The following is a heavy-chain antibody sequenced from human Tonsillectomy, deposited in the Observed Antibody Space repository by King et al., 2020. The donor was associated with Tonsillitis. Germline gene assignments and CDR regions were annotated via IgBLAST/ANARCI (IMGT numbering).Heavy chain of an antibody. D-gene: IGHD5-18*01. CDR3: AKGGYSYGWSYFDY. V-gene: IGHV3-30*18. J-gene: IGHJ4*02. Sequence: VQLVESGGGVVQPGRSLRLSCAASGFTFSSYGMHWVRQAPGKGLEWVAVMSYDVNNKYYADSVKGRFTISRDNSKNTLYLQVNSLRDEDTAVYYCAKGGYSYGWSYFDYWGQGTLVTVSS. CDR1: GFTFSSYG. CDR2: MSYDVNNK.